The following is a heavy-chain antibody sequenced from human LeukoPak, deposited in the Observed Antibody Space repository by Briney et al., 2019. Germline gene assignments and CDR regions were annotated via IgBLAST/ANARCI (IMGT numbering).Heavy chain of an antibody. CDR2: ISDSGGSI. J-gene: IGHJ4*02. V-gene: IGHV3-23*01. CDR3: AKRDRPGEFLVLFDY. CDR1: GFTFSSYA. D-gene: IGHD3-16*01. Sequence: GGSLRLSCAASGFTFSSYAMSWVRQAPGKGLEWVSAISDSGGSIYYADSVKGRFTISRDNSKNTLYLQMNSLRAEDTAVYYCAKRDRPGEFLVLFDYWGQGTLVTVSS.